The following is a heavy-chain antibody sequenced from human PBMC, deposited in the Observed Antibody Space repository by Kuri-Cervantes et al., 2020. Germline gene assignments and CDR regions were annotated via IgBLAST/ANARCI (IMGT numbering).Heavy chain of an antibody. Sequence: GGSLRLSCAASGFTFSNYWMHWVRQPPGKGLVWVSRINVDGSSTSYADSVKGRFTISRDNAKNTLYLQMNRLRAEDTAVYYCARDADHYYYYYYMDVWGKGTTVTVSS. CDR2: INVDGSST. J-gene: IGHJ6*03. V-gene: IGHV3-74*01. CDR1: GFTFSNYW. CDR3: ARDADHYYYYYYMDV.